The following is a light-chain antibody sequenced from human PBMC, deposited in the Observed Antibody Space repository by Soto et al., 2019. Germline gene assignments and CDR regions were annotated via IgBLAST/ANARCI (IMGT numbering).Light chain of an antibody. CDR3: QQYGNSPQT. V-gene: IGKV3-20*01. CDR2: GAS. Sequence: EIVLTQSPGTLSLSPGERVTLSCRPSQSVNSSYLAWYQHKPGQAPRLLIYGASTRATGIPDRFSGSGSGTDFTLTIARLEPGDFAVYYCQQYGNSPQTFGQGTKVDIK. J-gene: IGKJ1*01. CDR1: QSVNSSY.